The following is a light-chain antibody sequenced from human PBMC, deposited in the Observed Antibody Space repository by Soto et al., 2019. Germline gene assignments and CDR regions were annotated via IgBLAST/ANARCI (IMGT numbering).Light chain of an antibody. J-gene: IGKJ5*01. CDR3: MQGTHWPIT. CDR2: KVS. V-gene: IGKV2-30*02. CDR1: QSLVHGDGNTY. Sequence: DVVITQSPLSLPFTLPQAASISCGSSQSLVHGDGNTYLSWFQQRPGRSPRRLIHKVSNRDSGVPARFSGSGSGTDFALKISRVEAEDVGVYYCMQGTHWPITFGQGTRLEIK.